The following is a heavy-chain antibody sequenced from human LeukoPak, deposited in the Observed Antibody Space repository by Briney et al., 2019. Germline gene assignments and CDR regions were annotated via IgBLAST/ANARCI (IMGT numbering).Heavy chain of an antibody. V-gene: IGHV3-15*01. D-gene: IGHD6-19*01. CDR2: IKSKTDGGTT. CDR1: GFTFSSYG. CDR3: TTRVYRESYSSGYLIDY. J-gene: IGHJ4*02. Sequence: GGSLRLSCAASGFTFSSYGMHWVRQAPGKGLEWVGRIKSKTDGGTTDYAAPVKGRFTISRDDSKNTLYLQMNSLKTEDTAVYYCTTRVYRESYSSGYLIDYWGQGTLVTVSS.